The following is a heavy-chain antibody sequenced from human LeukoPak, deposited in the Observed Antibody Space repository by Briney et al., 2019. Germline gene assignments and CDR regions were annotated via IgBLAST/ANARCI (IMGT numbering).Heavy chain of an antibody. D-gene: IGHD3/OR15-3a*01. V-gene: IGHV3-7*03. Sequence: EPGGSLRLSCAASGFTFSSYWMSWVRQAPGKGLEWVANIKQDGSEKYYVDSVKGRFTISRDNSKNTLYLQMNSLRAEDTAVYYCVWAGFVPYWGQGTLVTVSS. CDR2: IKQDGSEK. CDR1: GFTFSSYW. CDR3: VWAGFVPY. J-gene: IGHJ4*02.